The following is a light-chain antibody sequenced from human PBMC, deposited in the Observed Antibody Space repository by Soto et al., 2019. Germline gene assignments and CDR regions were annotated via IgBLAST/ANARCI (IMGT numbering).Light chain of an antibody. J-gene: IGLJ2*01. Sequence: QAVVTQPPSVSGAPGQRVTFSCTGSSSNIGTGFDVHWYQHLPGTAPKLLIYGNTNRPSGVPDRFSGSKSGTSGSLAITGLQAEDEADYYCQSYDIRLGVIFGGGTKLTVL. CDR3: QSYDIRLGVI. CDR1: SSNIGTGFD. CDR2: GNT. V-gene: IGLV1-40*01.